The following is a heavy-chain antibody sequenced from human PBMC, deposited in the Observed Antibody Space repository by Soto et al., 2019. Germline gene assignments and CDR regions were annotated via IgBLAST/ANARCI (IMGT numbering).Heavy chain of an antibody. CDR3: AKALHASAYDY. CDR1: GFTSRNYE. CDR2: ISAASTAT. D-gene: IGHD6-25*01. J-gene: IGHJ4*02. Sequence: PGGSLRLSRAASGFTSRNYEMNWVPQAPGKGLEWVSYISAASTATYYADSVKGRFTVSRDNSKNTLFLQMHSLRAEDTATYFCAKALHASAYDYWGQGTLVTVSS. V-gene: IGHV3-48*03.